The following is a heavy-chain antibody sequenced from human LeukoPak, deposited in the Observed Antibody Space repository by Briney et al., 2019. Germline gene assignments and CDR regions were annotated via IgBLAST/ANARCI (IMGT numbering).Heavy chain of an antibody. CDR2: ICHSGST. Sequence: SETLSLTCAVSGGSISSGTYSWGWIGQPPGKGREWIVYICHSGSTYYTPSLKSRLTISVDESKTQFSLKLSSVTAADTAVYYCARAPYCSSTSCYPSWFDPWGQGTLVTVSS. V-gene: IGHV4-30-2*01. CDR3: ARAPYCSSTSCYPSWFDP. J-gene: IGHJ5*02. CDR1: GGSISSGTYS. D-gene: IGHD2-2*01.